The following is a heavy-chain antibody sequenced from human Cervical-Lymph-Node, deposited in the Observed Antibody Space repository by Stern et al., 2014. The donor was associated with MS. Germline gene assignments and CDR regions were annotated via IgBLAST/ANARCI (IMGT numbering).Heavy chain of an antibody. CDR2: IYPGDSDT. CDR1: GYSFTANW. V-gene: IGHV5-51*01. D-gene: IGHD4-17*01. CDR3: ARDYGDYAFDY. Sequence: EVQLVESGAEVKKPGESLKISCKGSGYSFTANWIAWVRQMPGKGLAWMGIIYPGDSDTRYSPSCQGQVTISADKSISTAYLQWSSLKASDTAMYYCARDYGDYAFDYWGQGTLVTVSS. J-gene: IGHJ4*02.